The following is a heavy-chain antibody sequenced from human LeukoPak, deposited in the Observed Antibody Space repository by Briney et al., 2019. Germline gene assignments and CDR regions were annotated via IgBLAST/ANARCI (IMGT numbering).Heavy chain of an antibody. CDR3: ARDQGTRYCSSASCYAGGLDY. D-gene: IGHD2-2*01. V-gene: IGHV4-59*01. Sequence: SETLSLTCTVSGGSISSYYWSWIRQPPGKGLEWIGYIYYSGSTNYNPSLKSRVTISVDTSKNQFSLKLSSVTAADTAVYYCARDQGTRYCSSASCYAGGLDYWGQGTLVNVSS. J-gene: IGHJ4*02. CDR1: GGSISSYY. CDR2: IYYSGST.